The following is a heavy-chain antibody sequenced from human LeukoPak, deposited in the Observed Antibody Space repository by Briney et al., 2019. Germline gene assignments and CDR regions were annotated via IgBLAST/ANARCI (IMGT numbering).Heavy chain of an antibody. J-gene: IGHJ6*02. CDR3: ARDIIVVVVAGTYYYAMDV. V-gene: IGHV3-7*03. CDR1: GFTFRTHW. CDR2: IKQDGSET. Sequence: GGSLRLSCAASGFTFRTHWMSWVRQAPGKGLEWVANIKQDGSETYYVDSVKGRFTISRDNAKNSLYLQMNSLRAEDTGVYYCARDIIVVVVAGTYYYAMDVWGQGTTVTVSS. D-gene: IGHD2-15*01.